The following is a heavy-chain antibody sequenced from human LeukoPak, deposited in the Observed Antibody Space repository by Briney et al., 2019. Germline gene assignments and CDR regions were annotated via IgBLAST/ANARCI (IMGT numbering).Heavy chain of an antibody. D-gene: IGHD6-13*01. V-gene: IGHV4-59*08. J-gene: IGHJ4*02. CDR1: GGSISSYY. CDR3: ARRTTYSNSCFDY. CDR2: IYYSGST. Sequence: PSETLSLTCSVSGGSISSYYWSWIRQPPGKGLEWIGYIYYSGSTNYNPSLKSRVTISVGTSKNQFSLKLSSVTAADTAVYYCARRTTYSNSCFDYWGQGTLVTVSS.